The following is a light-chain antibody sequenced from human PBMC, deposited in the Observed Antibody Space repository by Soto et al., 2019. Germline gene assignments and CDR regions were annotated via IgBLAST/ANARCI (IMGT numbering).Light chain of an antibody. CDR1: QGIGTH. Sequence: DIRMTQSPSSLSASVGDTVTITCRASQGIGTHLAWFQQKPGKAPKSLIYAASNLQSGAPSKFSGSESGTDFTLTVRSLQPEDFASYYCQQYNSYPYTFGQGTKLEIK. CDR2: AAS. CDR3: QQYNSYPYT. V-gene: IGKV1-16*02. J-gene: IGKJ2*01.